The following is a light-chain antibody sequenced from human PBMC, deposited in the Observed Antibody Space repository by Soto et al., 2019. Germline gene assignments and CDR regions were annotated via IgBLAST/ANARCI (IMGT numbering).Light chain of an antibody. J-gene: IGKJ4*01. Sequence: EIVMTQSPATLSVSPGERATLSCRASQSVSSYLAWYQQKPGQTPRLLIYGASTRVTGIPARFSGSGSGTEFTLTISSLQSEDFAVYYCHQYNNWPLTFGGGNKVEIK. V-gene: IGKV3-15*01. CDR1: QSVSSY. CDR3: HQYNNWPLT. CDR2: GAS.